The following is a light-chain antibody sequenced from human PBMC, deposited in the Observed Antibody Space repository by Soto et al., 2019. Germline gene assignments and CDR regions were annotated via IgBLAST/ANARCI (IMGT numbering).Light chain of an antibody. CDR3: QQYGSSPYT. J-gene: IGKJ3*01. V-gene: IGKV3-20*01. CDR2: GAS. CDR1: QSVSSRD. Sequence: IVLTQSPGTRSLSPGERATLSCRDSQSVSSRDSAWSQQKPGQAPRLLIYGASTRASGIPDRFSGSGSGTDFTRAISRLEPQDVAMYYCQQYGSSPYTFGPGTKGDIK.